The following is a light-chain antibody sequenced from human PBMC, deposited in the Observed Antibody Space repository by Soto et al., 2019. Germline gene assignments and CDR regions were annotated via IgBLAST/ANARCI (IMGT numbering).Light chain of an antibody. CDR3: QQTYRTPWT. J-gene: IGKJ1*01. V-gene: IGKV1-39*01. CDR1: QPIISY. Sequence: DIQMTQSPSSLSASVGDGLTITCRASQPIISYLNWYQQKPGKAPKLLIFAASNLQTGVSSRFIGSGSGTDFTLTISTLQPEDFATYYCQQTYRTPWTFGQGTNVEIK. CDR2: AAS.